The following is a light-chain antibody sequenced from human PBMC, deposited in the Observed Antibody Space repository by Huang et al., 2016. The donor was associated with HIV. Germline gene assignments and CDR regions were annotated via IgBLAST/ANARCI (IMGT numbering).Light chain of an antibody. CDR3: QQRSSGVT. J-gene: IGKJ4*01. V-gene: IGKV3-11*01. CDR1: QSVGNY. Sequence: IVLTQSPATLSWYPGERVTLSCRASQSVGNYIAWYQQHPGQPPKLLIYDTSTRAPGTPVRFSGSGSGTDFTLTISSLESEDFAVYYCQQRSSGVTFGGGTKV. CDR2: DTS.